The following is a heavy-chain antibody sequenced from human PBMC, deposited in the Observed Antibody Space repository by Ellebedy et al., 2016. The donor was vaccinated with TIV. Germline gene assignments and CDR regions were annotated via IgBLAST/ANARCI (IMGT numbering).Heavy chain of an antibody. CDR2: IDPIFGSA. J-gene: IGHJ2*01. V-gene: IGHV1-69*13. CDR3: ARRDGYPTYWYFDL. Sequence: ASVKVSXXAYADGFSNYALSWVRQAPGQGLEWMGGIDPIFGSANYAQNFQGRVTITADDSATTSTVYMELSSLKSEDTAMYYCARRDGYPTYWYFDLWGPGTLVTVSS. CDR1: ADGFSNYA. D-gene: IGHD5-24*01.